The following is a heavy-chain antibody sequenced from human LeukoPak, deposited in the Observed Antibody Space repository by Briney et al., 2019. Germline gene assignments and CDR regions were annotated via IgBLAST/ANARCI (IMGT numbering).Heavy chain of an antibody. J-gene: IGHJ5*02. V-gene: IGHV3-30*18. D-gene: IGHD6-19*01. CDR1: GFTFSSYG. CDR2: ISYDGSNK. CDR3: AKDYLPFSSGWPGDWFDP. Sequence: GGSLRLSCAASGFTFSSYGMHWVRQAPGEGLEWVAVISYDGSNKYYADSVKGRFTISRDNSKNTLYLQMNSLRAEDTAVYYCAKDYLPFSSGWPGDWFDPWGQGTLVTVSS.